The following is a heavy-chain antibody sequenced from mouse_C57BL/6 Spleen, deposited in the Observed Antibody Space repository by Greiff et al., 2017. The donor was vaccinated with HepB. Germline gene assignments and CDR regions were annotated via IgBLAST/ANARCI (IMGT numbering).Heavy chain of an antibody. Sequence: QVQLQQPGAELVKPGASVKLSCKASGYTFTSYWMHWVKQRPGQGLEWIGMIHPNSGSTNYNEKFKSKATLTVDKSSSTAYMQLSSLTSEDSAVYYCARRYGSSGLDVGGTGTTVTVSS. J-gene: IGHJ1*03. CDR2: IHPNSGST. D-gene: IGHD1-1*01. CDR3: ARRYGSSGLDV. V-gene: IGHV1-64*01. CDR1: GYTFTSYW.